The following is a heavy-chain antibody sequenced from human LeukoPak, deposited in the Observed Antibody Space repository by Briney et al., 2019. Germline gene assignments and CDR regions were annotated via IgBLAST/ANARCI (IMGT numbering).Heavy chain of an antibody. CDR1: GFTFSSYG. V-gene: IGHV3-30*02. CDR3: AKEITMIVVVIRGLIDY. J-gene: IGHJ4*02. CDR2: IRYDGRNK. D-gene: IGHD3-22*01. Sequence: PGGSVRLSCAASGFTFSSYGMHWVRQAPGKGLEWVALIRYDGRNKYYADAVKGRFTISRDNAKNTLYLQMNSLSAEDTAVYYCAKEITMIVVVIRGLIDYWGQGTLVTVSS.